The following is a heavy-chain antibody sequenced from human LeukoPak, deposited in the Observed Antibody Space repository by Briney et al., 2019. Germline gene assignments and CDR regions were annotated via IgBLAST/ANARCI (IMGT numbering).Heavy chain of an antibody. D-gene: IGHD3-10*01. Sequence: GADLAIYCQTSGCTFTSYWIGWVRPPPGKGLGSMGVIFPRVSDVRYSPSFHGQVTISADKSTTSAYLHCGSLKASDSAMYYCVRSLPGTLLRGYGMDVWGPGTTVTVS. CDR1: GCTFTSYW. V-gene: IGHV5-51*01. CDR3: VRSLPGTLLRGYGMDV. CDR2: IFPRVSDV. J-gene: IGHJ6*02.